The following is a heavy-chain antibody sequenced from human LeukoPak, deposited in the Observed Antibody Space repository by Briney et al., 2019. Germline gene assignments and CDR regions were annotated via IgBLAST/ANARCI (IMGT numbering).Heavy chain of an antibody. D-gene: IGHD3-22*01. CDR3: ARRGYYDTSGYLFDY. CDR1: GFTFSSYE. V-gene: IGHV3-48*03. CDR2: ISSSGSTI. Sequence: GGSLRLSCAASGFTFSSYEMNWVGQAPGKGLEWVSYISSSGSTIYYADSVKGRFTISRDNAKNSLFLQMNSLRAEDTAVYYCARRGYYDTSGYLFDYWGQGTLVTVSS. J-gene: IGHJ4*02.